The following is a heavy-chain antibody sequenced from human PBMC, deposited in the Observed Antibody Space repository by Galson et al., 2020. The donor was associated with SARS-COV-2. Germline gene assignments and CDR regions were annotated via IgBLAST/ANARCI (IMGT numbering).Heavy chain of an antibody. Sequence: NSGGSLRLSCAASGFPFSTYSMNWVRLAPGKGLEWVSSISTSSTYTYYVDSVKGRFSISRDNPRNSLYLQMNSLRAEDTAVYYCARDEGIRGYNYGRLYYGLHVWGQGTTVTVSS. V-gene: IGHV3-21*01. CDR2: ISTSSTYT. D-gene: IGHD5-18*01. J-gene: IGHJ6*02. CDR3: ARDEGIRGYNYGRLYYGLHV. CDR1: GFPFSTYS.